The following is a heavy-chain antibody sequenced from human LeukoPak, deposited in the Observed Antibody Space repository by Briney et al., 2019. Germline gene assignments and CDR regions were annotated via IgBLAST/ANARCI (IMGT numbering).Heavy chain of an antibody. V-gene: IGHV3-9*02. CDR3: ARSLIVVVITQSFDY. Sequence: PGGSLRLSCAASGFTSDDYAMHWVRQAPGKGLEWVSSISWNSDNIGYADSVKGRFAISRDNAKNSLYLQMNSLRVEDMALYYCARSLIVVVITQSFDYWGQGTLVTVSS. D-gene: IGHD3-22*01. J-gene: IGHJ4*02. CDR2: ISWNSDNI. CDR1: GFTSDDYA.